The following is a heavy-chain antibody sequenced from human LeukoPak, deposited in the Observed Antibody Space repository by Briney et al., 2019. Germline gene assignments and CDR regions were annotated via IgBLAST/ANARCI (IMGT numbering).Heavy chain of an antibody. CDR3: ARGDYGNQRSNNWFDP. CDR1: GESFRAYY. V-gene: IGHV4-34*01. J-gene: IGHJ5*02. Sequence: KPSETLSLTCAVYGESFRAYYWTWLRQPPGKGLEWIGEISHSGSTNSNPSLKSRVTISVDTAKNQCSLRLSSVTAADTAVYYCARGDYGNQRSNNWFDPWGQGTLVTVSS. CDR2: ISHSGST. D-gene: IGHD4-11*01.